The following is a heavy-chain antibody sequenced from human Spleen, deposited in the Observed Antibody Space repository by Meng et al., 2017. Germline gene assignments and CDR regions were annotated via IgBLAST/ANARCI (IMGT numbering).Heavy chain of an antibody. D-gene: IGHD3-9*01. CDR1: GYTFTGYY. V-gene: IGHV1-2*06. J-gene: IGHJ6*02. Sequence: ASVKVACKASGYTFTGYYMHWVRQAPGQGLEWMGRINPNSGGTNYAQKFQGRVTMTRDTSISTAYMELSRLRSEDTAVYYCARDYDMLTGYGMDVWGQGTTVTVSS. CDR3: ARDYDMLTGYGMDV. CDR2: INPNSGGT.